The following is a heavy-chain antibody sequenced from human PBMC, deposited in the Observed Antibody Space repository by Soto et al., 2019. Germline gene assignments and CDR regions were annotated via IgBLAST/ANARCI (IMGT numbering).Heavy chain of an antibody. V-gene: IGHV1-8*01. J-gene: IGHJ4*02. Sequence: QVQLVQSGAEVKKPGASVKVSCKASGYTFTSYDINWVRQATGQGLEWMGWMNPNSGNTGYAQKFQGRVTMTRNTSISTAYMEMSSLRSEVTAVSYCARATNASGDRHWGQGTLVNVSS. CDR1: GYTFTSYD. CDR2: MNPNSGNT. CDR3: ARATNASGDRH. D-gene: IGHD2-8*01.